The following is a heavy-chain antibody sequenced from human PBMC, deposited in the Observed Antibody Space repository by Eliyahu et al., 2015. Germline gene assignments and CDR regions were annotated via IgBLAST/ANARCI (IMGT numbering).Heavy chain of an antibody. D-gene: IGHD3-3*01. CDR2: INTGNDNR. V-gene: IGHV1-3*04. CDR1: GYSFTRYA. J-gene: IGHJ6*04. CDR3: AREGVDFTSGFYLGV. Sequence: QVHLEQSGAEVKRPGASVTVSCKDSGYSFTRYAVHWVRQAPGYGLEWMGWINTGNDNRKYSQLFEDRVTITRDTSARTVSLELSSLRPEDTATYYCAREGVDFTSGFYLGVWGKGTTVTVSS.